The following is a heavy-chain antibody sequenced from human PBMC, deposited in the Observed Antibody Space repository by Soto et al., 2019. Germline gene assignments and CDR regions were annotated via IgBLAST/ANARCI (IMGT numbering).Heavy chain of an antibody. CDR2: IYSGGST. Sequence: PGGSLRLSCAASGVTLSSNYMSWVRQAPGKGLEWVSVIYSGGSTYYADSVKGRFTISRDNSKNTLYLQMYSLRAEDTAVYYCARVRLEGGYPEDFQHCGQGTLVTVS. CDR3: ARVRLEGGYPEDFQH. D-gene: IGHD3-22*01. J-gene: IGHJ1*01. V-gene: IGHV3-53*01. CDR1: GVTLSSNY.